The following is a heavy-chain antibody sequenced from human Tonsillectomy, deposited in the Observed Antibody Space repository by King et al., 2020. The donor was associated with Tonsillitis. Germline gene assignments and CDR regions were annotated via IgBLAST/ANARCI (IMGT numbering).Heavy chain of an antibody. CDR2: ISAYNGHT. CDR1: GYTLTSHG. V-gene: IGHV1-18*04. J-gene: IGHJ6*03. CDR3: ARSGANDYGDYVFYCMDV. Sequence: QLVQSGAEVKKPGASVKVSCKASGYTLTSHGISWVRQAPGKGLEWMGWISAYNGHTNYAQNLQGRLTVTTDTSTGTAYMELRSLRSDDTAVYFCARSGANDYGDYVFYCMDVWGQGTTVTVSS. D-gene: IGHD4-17*01.